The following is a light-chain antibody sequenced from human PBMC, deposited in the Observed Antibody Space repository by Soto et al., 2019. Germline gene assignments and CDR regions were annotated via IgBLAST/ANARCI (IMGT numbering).Light chain of an antibody. CDR1: QSVSGY. CDR2: GAS. CDR3: QQYSCLPRT. Sequence: EIVMTQCTATLSVSPGKGTTLSCRASQSVSGYLAWYHHKPGQAPRLLIYGASTRATGIPDRFGGSGSGTDFTLTISRLEPEDFAVYYCQQYSCLPRTFGQGTKVDIK. J-gene: IGKJ1*01. V-gene: IGKV3-20*01.